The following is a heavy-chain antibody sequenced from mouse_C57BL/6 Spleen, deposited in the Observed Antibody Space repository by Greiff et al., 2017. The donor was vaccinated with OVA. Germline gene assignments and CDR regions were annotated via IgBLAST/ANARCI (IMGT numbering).Heavy chain of an antibody. CDR3: ARASPTHFDY. J-gene: IGHJ2*01. V-gene: IGHV3-6*01. D-gene: IGHD6-1*01. Sequence: ESGPGLVKPSQSLSLTCSVTGYSITSGYYWNWIRQFPGNKLEWMGYISYDGSNNYNPSLKNRISITRDTSKNQFFLKLNSVTTEDTATYYCARASPTHFDYWGQGTTLTVSS. CDR1: GYSITSGYY. CDR2: ISYDGSN.